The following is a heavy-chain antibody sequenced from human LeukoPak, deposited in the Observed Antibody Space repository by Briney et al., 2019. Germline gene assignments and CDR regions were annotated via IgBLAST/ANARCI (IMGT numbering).Heavy chain of an antibody. V-gene: IGHV3-23*01. CDR3: AKGVRFLDWWILDY. Sequence: GGSLRLSCAASGFTFSSYAMSWVRRAPGKGLEWVSAISGSDSTYYADSVKGRLTISRDNSKSTLYLQMNSLRAEDTAIYYCAKGVRFLDWWILDYWGQGSLVTVSS. D-gene: IGHD3-9*01. CDR1: GFTFSSYA. J-gene: IGHJ4*02. CDR2: ISGSDST.